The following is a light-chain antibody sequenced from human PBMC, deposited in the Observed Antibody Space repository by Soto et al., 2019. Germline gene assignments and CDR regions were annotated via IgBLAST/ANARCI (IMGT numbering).Light chain of an antibody. CDR1: QDITNF. J-gene: IGKJ1*01. CDR2: VAS. Sequence: DIQLTQSPSSLSASVGDRVTITCQASQDITNFLNWYQQKPGKAPKLLIYVASNLETGVPSRFSGSGSGTDFSVTISSLQPEDIATYYCQQYDVLPWTFGQGTTVEVK. V-gene: IGKV1-33*01. CDR3: QQYDVLPWT.